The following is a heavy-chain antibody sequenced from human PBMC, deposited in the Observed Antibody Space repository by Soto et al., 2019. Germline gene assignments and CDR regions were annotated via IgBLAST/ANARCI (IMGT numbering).Heavy chain of an antibody. CDR3: AKDQGVRYSSSWDEGDAFDI. J-gene: IGHJ3*02. D-gene: IGHD6-13*01. CDR2: ISGSGGST. CDR1: GFTFSSYA. Sequence: EVQLLESGGGLVQPGGSLRLFCAASGFTFSSYAMSWVRQAPGKGLEWVSAISGSGGSTYYADSVKGRFTISRDNSKNTLYLQMNSLRAEDTAVYYCAKDQGVRYSSSWDEGDAFDIWGQGTMVTVSS. V-gene: IGHV3-23*01.